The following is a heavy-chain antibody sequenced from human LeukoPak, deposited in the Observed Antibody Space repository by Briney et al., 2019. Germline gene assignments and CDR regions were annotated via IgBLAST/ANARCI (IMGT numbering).Heavy chain of an antibody. CDR2: IYTSGST. D-gene: IGHD5-24*01. CDR3: ARSLRDGYNFFYFDY. Sequence: SETLFLTCTVSGGSISSYYWSWIRQPPGKGLEWIGYIYTSGSTNYNPSLKSRVTISVDTSKNQFSLKLSSVTAADTAVYYCARSLRDGYNFFYFDYWGQGTLVTVSS. V-gene: IGHV4-4*09. J-gene: IGHJ4*02. CDR1: GGSISSYY.